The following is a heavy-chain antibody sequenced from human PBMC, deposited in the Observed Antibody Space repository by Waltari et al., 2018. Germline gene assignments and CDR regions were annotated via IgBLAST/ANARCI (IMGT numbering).Heavy chain of an antibody. CDR3: ARDSNKKYFQH. D-gene: IGHD4-4*01. J-gene: IGHJ1*01. CDR2: IRSSSSTI. Sequence: EVQLVESGGGLVQPGGSLRLSCAASGFTFTSYIMNWVRQAPGKWLEWVSDIRSSSSTIYYADSVKGRFTISRDNAKNSLYLQMNSLRAEDTAVYYCARDSNKKYFQHWGQGTLVTVSS. CDR1: GFTFTSYI. V-gene: IGHV3-48*01.